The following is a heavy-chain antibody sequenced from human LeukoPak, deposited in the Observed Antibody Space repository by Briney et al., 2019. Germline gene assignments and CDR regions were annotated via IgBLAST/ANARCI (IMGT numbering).Heavy chain of an antibody. CDR2: STGSGDRT. J-gene: IGHJ4*02. CDR3: ARDSGSYLQPTDY. V-gene: IGHV3-23*01. D-gene: IGHD1-26*01. Sequence: GGSLRLSCVASGFTFSSYAMSWVRQAPGRGLEWVSSSTGSGDRTYYADSVKGRFTISRDNSKNTLYLQMSSLRAEDAAVYYCARDSGSYLQPTDYWGQGTLVTVSS. CDR1: GFTFSSYA.